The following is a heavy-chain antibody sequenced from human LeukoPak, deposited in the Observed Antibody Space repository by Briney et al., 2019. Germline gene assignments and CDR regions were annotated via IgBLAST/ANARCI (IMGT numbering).Heavy chain of an antibody. CDR3: AGGYSYGTAASDY. Sequence: SETLSLTCTVSGGSISSYYWSWIRQPPGKGLEWIGYIYYSGSTNYNPSLKSRVTISVDTSKNQFSLKLSSVTAADTAVYYCAGGYSYGTAASDYWGQGTLVTVSS. CDR1: GGSISSYY. D-gene: IGHD5-18*01. V-gene: IGHV4-59*08. J-gene: IGHJ4*02. CDR2: IYYSGST.